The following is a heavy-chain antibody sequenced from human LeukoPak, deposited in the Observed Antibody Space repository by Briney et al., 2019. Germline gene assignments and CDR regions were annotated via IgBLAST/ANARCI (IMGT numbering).Heavy chain of an antibody. Sequence: PSETLSLTCAVSGGSISSGSYSWSWIRQPPGKGLEWIGYIYHSGSTYYNPSLKSRVTISVDRSKNQFSLKLSSVTAADTAVYYCARGVGDSYFDYWGQGTLVTVSS. J-gene: IGHJ4*02. D-gene: IGHD3-10*01. CDR1: GGSISSGSYS. V-gene: IGHV4-30-2*01. CDR2: IYHSGST. CDR3: ARGVGDSYFDY.